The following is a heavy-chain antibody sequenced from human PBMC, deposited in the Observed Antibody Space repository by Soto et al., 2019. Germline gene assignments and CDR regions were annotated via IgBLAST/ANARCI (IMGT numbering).Heavy chain of an antibody. V-gene: IGHV1-8*01. CDR2: MNPNNGNT. Sequence: QVQLVQSEAEVKKPGASVKVSCKASGYTFTSYEINWVRQATGQGLEWMGGMNPNNGNTGNAQKFQGRVTMTRNTSISTAYMELSSLRSEDTAVYYCARGPHPYFNYYWGQGTLVTVSS. CDR1: GYTFTSYE. D-gene: IGHD2-8*01. CDR3: ARGPHPYFNYY. J-gene: IGHJ4*02.